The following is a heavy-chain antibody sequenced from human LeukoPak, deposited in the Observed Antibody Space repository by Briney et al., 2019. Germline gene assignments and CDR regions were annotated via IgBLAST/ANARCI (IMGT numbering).Heavy chain of an antibody. D-gene: IGHD2-15*01. Sequence: GGPLRLSCAASGFTFSSYAMSWVRQAPGKGLEWVSAISGSGGSTYYADSVKGRFTISRDNSKNTLYLQMNSLRAEDTAVYYCARVVVVAATPFDYWGQGTLVTVSS. CDR1: GFTFSSYA. V-gene: IGHV3-23*01. CDR2: ISGSGGST. J-gene: IGHJ4*02. CDR3: ARVVVVAATPFDY.